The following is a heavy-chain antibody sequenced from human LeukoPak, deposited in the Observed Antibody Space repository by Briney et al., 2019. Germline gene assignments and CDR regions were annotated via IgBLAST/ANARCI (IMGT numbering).Heavy chain of an antibody. CDR3: ARASSGRGPPGASDAFDI. CDR2: IYSGGST. D-gene: IGHD6-6*01. Sequence: PGGSLRLSCAASGFTVSSNYMSWVRQAPGKGLEWVSVIYSGGSTYYADSVKGRFTISRDNSKNTLYLQMNSLRAEDTAVYYCARASSGRGPPGASDAFDIWGQGTMVTVSS. CDR1: GFTVSSNY. V-gene: IGHV3-53*01. J-gene: IGHJ3*02.